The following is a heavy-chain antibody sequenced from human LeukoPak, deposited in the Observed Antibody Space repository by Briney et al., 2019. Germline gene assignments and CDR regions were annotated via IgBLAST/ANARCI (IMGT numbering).Heavy chain of an antibody. CDR2: INPNSGGT. CDR1: GYTLTGYY. D-gene: IGHD3-22*01. CDR3: ASEVSRPYYYDSSGSDAFDI. Sequence: ASVKVSCKASGYTLTGYYMHWVRQAPGQGLEWMGWINPNSGGTNYAQKFQGRVTMTRDTSISTAYMELSRLRSDDTAVYYCASEVSRPYYYDSSGSDAFDIWGQGTMVTASS. J-gene: IGHJ3*02. V-gene: IGHV1-2*02.